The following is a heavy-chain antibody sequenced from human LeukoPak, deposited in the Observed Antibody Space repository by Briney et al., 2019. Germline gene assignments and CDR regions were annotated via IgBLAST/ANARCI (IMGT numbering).Heavy chain of an antibody. CDR2: ISSSSSTI. CDR3: ARGMSRYYDFWSGHYYFDY. V-gene: IGHV3-48*01. D-gene: IGHD3-3*01. J-gene: IGHJ4*02. Sequence: GGSLRLSCAASGFNFGSYAMNWVRQAPGKGLEWVSYISSSSSTIYYADSVKGRFTISRDNAKNSLYLQMNSLRAEDTAVYYCARGMSRYYDFWSGHYYFDYWGQGTLVTVSS. CDR1: GFNFGSYA.